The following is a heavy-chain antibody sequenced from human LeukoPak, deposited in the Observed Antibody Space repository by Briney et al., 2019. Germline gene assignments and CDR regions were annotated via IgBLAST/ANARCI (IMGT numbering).Heavy chain of an antibody. J-gene: IGHJ3*02. CDR2: IYPGDSDT. D-gene: IGHD3-22*01. V-gene: IGHV5-51*01. CDR1: GYSFTNYW. Sequence: GESLKISCKGSGYSFTNYWIGWVRQMPGKGLEWMGIIYPGDSDTRYSPSFQGQVTISADKSISTAYLQWSSLKASDTAMYYCASRGYYYDSSGADAFDIWGQGTMVTVSS. CDR3: ASRGYYYDSSGADAFDI.